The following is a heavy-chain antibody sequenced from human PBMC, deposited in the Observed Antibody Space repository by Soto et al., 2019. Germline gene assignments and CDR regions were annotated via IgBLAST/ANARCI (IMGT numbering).Heavy chain of an antibody. CDR3: ARTAGFGELSNFDY. CDR1: GYTFSSYG. V-gene: IGHV3-33*01. CDR2: IWYDGSNK. J-gene: IGHJ4*02. Sequence: QVQLVESGGGVVQPGRSLRLSCAESGYTFSSYGMHWVRQAPGRGLEGVAVIWYDGSNKYYAYSVKGRFTISRDNSKHMQYLQMNGMRAEDTAVYSCARTAGFGELSNFDYWGQGTLVTVSS. D-gene: IGHD3-10*01.